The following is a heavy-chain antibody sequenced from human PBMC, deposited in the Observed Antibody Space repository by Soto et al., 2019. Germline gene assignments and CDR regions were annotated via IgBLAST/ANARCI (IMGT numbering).Heavy chain of an antibody. CDR2: IYHTGST. J-gene: IGHJ4*02. V-gene: IGHV4-30-2*03. CDR3: ARHTHVRITMIVVATAPDY. D-gene: IGHD3-22*01. Sequence: SETLSLTCTVSGGSINSGDYSWTWIRQPPGKGLEWIGYIYHTGSTYYNPSLKSRVTISVDTSKNQFSLKLSSVTAADTAVYYCARHTHVRITMIVVATAPDYWGQGTLVTVSS. CDR1: GGSINSGDYS.